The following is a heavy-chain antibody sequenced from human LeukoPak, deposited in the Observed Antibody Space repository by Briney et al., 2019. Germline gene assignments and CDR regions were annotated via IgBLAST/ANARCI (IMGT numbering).Heavy chain of an antibody. J-gene: IGHJ5*02. CDR1: GFTFSNAW. Sequence: GGSLRLSCAASGFTFSNAWMNWVRQAPGKGPEWVGRIKSKIDGGTTDYAAPVKGRFTISRDDSKNTLYLQMSSLKTEDTAVYYCTTAFAHYDTFRFDPWGQGTLVTVSS. CDR2: IKSKIDGGTT. D-gene: IGHD3-22*01. V-gene: IGHV3-15*07. CDR3: TTAFAHYDTFRFDP.